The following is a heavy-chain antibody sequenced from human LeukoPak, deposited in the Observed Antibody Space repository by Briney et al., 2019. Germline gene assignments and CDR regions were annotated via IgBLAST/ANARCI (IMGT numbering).Heavy chain of an antibody. CDR3: ARGNWAFDY. D-gene: IGHD7-27*01. Sequence: GGSLRLSSAASGFTFSDYYMSWIRQAPGKGLEWVSYISSRSGYTNYADSVKGRFTISRDNAKNSLYLQMNSLRDEDTAVYYCARGNWAFDYWGQGTLVTVSS. J-gene: IGHJ4*02. CDR2: ISSRSGYT. V-gene: IGHV3-11*06. CDR1: GFTFSDYY.